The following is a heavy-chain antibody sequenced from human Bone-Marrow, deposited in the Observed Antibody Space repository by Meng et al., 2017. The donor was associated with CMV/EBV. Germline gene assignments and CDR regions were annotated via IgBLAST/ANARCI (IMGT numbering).Heavy chain of an antibody. Sequence: GESLKISCKGSGYSFTSYWIGWVRQMPGKGLEWMGIIYPGDSDTRYSPSFQGQVTISADKSISTAYLQWSSLKASDTAMYYCARHAIYNDYYYGMDGWGQGTTVTVSS. CDR2: IYPGDSDT. V-gene: IGHV5-51*01. CDR3: ARHAIYNDYYYGMDG. CDR1: GYSFTSYW. J-gene: IGHJ6*02. D-gene: IGHD1-1*01.